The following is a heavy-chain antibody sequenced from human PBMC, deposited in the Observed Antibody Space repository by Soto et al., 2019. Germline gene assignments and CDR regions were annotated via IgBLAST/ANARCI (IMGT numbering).Heavy chain of an antibody. V-gene: IGHV1-46*01. Sequence: ASVKVSCKASGYTFTSYYMHWVRQAPGQGLEWMGIINPSGGSTSYAQKFQGRVTMTRDTSTSTVYMELSSLRSEDTAVYYCARSGGAARTSYYYYYMDVWGKGTTVTVSS. CDR1: GYTFTSYY. J-gene: IGHJ6*03. CDR2: INPSGGST. D-gene: IGHD6-6*01. CDR3: ARSGGAARTSYYYYYMDV.